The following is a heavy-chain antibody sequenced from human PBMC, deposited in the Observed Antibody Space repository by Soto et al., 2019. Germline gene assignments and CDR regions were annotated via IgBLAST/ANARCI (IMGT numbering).Heavy chain of an antibody. CDR3: AKKRGGRQTYSGYAPFDY. D-gene: IGHD5-12*01. J-gene: IGHJ4*02. CDR1: GFTFSSYA. V-gene: IGHV3-23*01. CDR2: ISGSGGST. Sequence: EVQLLESGGGLVQPGGSLRLSCAASGFTFSSYAMSWVRQAPGKGLEWVSAISGSGGSTYYADSVKGRFTISRDNSKNTLYLQMNSLRAEDTAVYYCAKKRGGRQTYSGYAPFDYWGQGPLVTVSS.